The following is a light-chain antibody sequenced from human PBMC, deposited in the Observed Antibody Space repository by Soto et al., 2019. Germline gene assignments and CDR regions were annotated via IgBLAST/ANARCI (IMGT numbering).Light chain of an antibody. CDR2: GAS. V-gene: IGKV3-20*01. J-gene: IGKJ1*01. Sequence: IKLAMNTANLCWAGGERRTLWSTDSQSVSSIYLGWYQQKPGQAPRLLMYGASSRATGIPERFSGSGSGTDFTLTISSLEPEDSAVYYCQQYGSSPRTFGQGTKVDIK. CDR1: QSVSSIY. CDR3: QQYGSSPRT.